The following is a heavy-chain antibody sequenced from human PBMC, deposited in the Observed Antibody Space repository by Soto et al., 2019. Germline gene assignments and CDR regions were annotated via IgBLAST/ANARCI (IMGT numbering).Heavy chain of an antibody. D-gene: IGHD3-22*01. CDR1: GFTVSSNY. Sequence: EVQLVESGGGLVQPGGSLRLSCAASGFTVSSNYMSWVRQAPGKGLEWVSVIYSGGSTYYADSVKGRFTISRDNSKNTLYLQMNSLRAEDTAVYYCARNLIDSSGYYVWGDAFDIWGQGTMVTVSS. J-gene: IGHJ3*02. CDR2: IYSGGST. V-gene: IGHV3-66*01. CDR3: ARNLIDSSGYYVWGDAFDI.